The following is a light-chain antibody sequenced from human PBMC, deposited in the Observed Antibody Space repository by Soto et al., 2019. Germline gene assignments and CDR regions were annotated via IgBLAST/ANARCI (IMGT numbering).Light chain of an antibody. V-gene: IGKV3-11*01. CDR2: DAS. J-gene: IGKJ5*01. CDR1: QSVSSY. CDR3: QQYGSSPIT. Sequence: EIVLTQSPATLSLSPGERATLSCRASQSVSSYLAWYQQKPGQAPRLLIYDASNRATGIPARFRGSKSGTDFTLTIRGLEPEDAALYYCQQYGSSPITFGQGTRLEIK.